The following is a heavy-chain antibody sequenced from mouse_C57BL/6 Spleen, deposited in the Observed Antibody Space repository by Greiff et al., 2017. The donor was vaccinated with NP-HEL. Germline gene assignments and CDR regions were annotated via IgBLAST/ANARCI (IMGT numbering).Heavy chain of an antibody. CDR2: ISSGGDYI. CDR3: TRDSSGYAMDY. CDR1: GFTFSSYA. J-gene: IGHJ4*01. Sequence: EVQRVESGEGLVKPGGSLKLSCAASGFTFSSYAMSWVRPTPEKRLEWVAYISSGGDYIYYADTVKGRFTISRDNARNTLYLQMSSLKSEDTAMYYCTRDSSGYAMDYWGQGTSVTVSS. D-gene: IGHD3-2*02. V-gene: IGHV5-9-1*02.